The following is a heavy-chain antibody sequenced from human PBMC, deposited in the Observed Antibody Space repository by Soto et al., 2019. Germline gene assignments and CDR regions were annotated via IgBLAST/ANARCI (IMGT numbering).Heavy chain of an antibody. CDR1: GGSISSTSYY. D-gene: IGHD6-19*01. CDR3: ASLVAGYYGDY. CDR2: IYYSGST. J-gene: IGHJ4*02. V-gene: IGHV4-39*01. Sequence: SETLSLTCTVSGGSISSTSYYWGWIRQPPRKGLEWIGSIYYSGSTYYNPFLKSRVTISVDTSQNQFSMKLTSVTAADTAVYYCASLVAGYYGDYWGQGTLVTVSS.